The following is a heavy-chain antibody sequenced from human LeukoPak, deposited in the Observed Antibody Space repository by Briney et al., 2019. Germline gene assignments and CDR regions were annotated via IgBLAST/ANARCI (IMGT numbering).Heavy chain of an antibody. D-gene: IGHD6-19*01. CDR2: ISSSSSYT. J-gene: IGHJ4*02. CDR3: ASEVESVPGDESLDY. CDR1: GFTFSYNY. Sequence: GGSLRLSCAASGFTFSYNYMSWIRQAPGKGLEWVSYISSSSSYTNYADSVKGRFTISRDNAKNSLYLQMNSLRAEDTAVYYCASEVESVPGDESLDYWGQGTLVTVSS. V-gene: IGHV3-11*05.